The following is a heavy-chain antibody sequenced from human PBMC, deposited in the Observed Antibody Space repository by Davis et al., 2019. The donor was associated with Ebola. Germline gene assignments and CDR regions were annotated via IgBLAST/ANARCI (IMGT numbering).Heavy chain of an antibody. V-gene: IGHV4-39*01. CDR1: GGSISSSSYY. Sequence: SETLSLTFTVSGGSISSSSYYWGWIRQPPGKGLEWIGTVYYSGTTYYNPSLNSRVIISVDTSKNQFSLNLSSVTAADTAVYYCASDFWVGYWGRGALVTVSS. CDR2: VYYSGTT. D-gene: IGHD3-3*01. CDR3: ASDFWVGY. J-gene: IGHJ4*01.